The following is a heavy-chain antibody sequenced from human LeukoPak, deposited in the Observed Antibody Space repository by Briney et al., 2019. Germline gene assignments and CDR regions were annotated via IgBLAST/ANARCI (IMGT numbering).Heavy chain of an antibody. CDR3: ARRDCDSIKCRGSNWFDP. V-gene: IGHV3-23*01. D-gene: IGHD3-22*01. CDR2: ISGSGGST. J-gene: IGHJ5*02. Sequence: GGSLRLSRAASGFTFSSYAMRWVRQAPGKGLEWVSAISGSGGSTYYADSVKGRFTISRDNSKNTLYLQMNSLRAEDTAVYYCARRDCDSIKCRGSNWFDPWGQGTLVSVSS. CDR1: GFTFSSYA.